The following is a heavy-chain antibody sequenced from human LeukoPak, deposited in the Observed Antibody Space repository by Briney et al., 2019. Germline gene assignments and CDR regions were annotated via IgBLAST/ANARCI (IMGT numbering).Heavy chain of an antibody. J-gene: IGHJ4*02. CDR1: GFTFSSYA. CDR3: ANVYYYGSGSYESRYLDY. D-gene: IGHD3-10*01. CDR2: ISYDGSNK. Sequence: GGSLRLSCAASGFTFSSYAVHWVRQAPGKGLEWVAVISYDGSNKYYADSVKGRFTISRDNSKNTLYLQMNSLRAEDTAVYYCANVYYYGSGSYESRYLDYWGQGTLVTVSS. V-gene: IGHV3-30-3*01.